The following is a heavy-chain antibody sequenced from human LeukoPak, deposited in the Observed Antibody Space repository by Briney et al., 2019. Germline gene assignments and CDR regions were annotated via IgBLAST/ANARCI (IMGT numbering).Heavy chain of an antibody. CDR3: ARHTTSHYFQH. J-gene: IGHJ1*01. CDR2: VYHSGST. D-gene: IGHD1-1*01. V-gene: IGHV4-30-2*06. CDR1: GGSVTSSGYS. Sequence: PSETLSLTCAVSGGSVTSSGYSWHWIRQSLGTGLEWIGYVYHSGSTYYNPSLKSRVTLSLDTSKNQFSLKLVSVTAADTAVYYCARHTTSHYFQHWGQGTLVTVSS.